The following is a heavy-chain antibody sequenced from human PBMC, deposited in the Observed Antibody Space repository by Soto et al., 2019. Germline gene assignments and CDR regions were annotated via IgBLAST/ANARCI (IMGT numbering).Heavy chain of an antibody. Sequence: SGLKLSNNTATLTFTCNVSGFSLTTGGLGVSWIRQLPGKALEWLAHISSDAETSYSKYLQGRVTVTKDGYTSQVDLAMTNMDPVDTGAYFCVRMNSATYSSYSALDVWGQGTTVTVSS. V-gene: IGHV2-26*01. CDR1: GFSLTTGGLG. CDR3: VRMNSATYSSYSALDV. J-gene: IGHJ6*02. CDR2: ISSDAET. D-gene: IGHD2-21*01.